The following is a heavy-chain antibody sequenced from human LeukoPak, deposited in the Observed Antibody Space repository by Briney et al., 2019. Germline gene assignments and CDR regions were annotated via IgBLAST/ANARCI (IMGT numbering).Heavy chain of an antibody. CDR1: GGSISSYY. CDR2: IYYSGST. D-gene: IGHD4-17*01. Sequence: PSETLSLTCTVSGGSISSYYWSWIRQPPGKGLEWIGYIYYSGSTDYNPSLKSRVTISVDTSKNQFSLKLSSVTAADTAVYYCARRETTVTTFDYWGQGTQVTVSS. V-gene: IGHV4-59*08. CDR3: ARRETTVTTFDY. J-gene: IGHJ4*02.